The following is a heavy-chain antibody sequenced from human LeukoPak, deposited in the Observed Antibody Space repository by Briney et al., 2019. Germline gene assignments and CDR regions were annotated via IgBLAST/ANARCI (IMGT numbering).Heavy chain of an antibody. V-gene: IGHV4-4*02. J-gene: IGHJ3*02. CDR1: GGSISSSNW. Sequence: SETLSLTCAVSGGSISSSNWWSWVRQPPGKGLEWIGEIYHSGSTNYNPSLKSRVTISVDKSKNQFSLKLSSVTAADTAVYYCARPVGPGGPYRPIDIWGQGTMVTVSS. CDR3: ARPVGPGGPYRPIDI. CDR2: IYHSGST. D-gene: IGHD1-26*01.